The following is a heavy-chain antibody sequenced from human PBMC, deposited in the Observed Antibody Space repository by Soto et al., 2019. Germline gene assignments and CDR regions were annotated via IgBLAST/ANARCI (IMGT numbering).Heavy chain of an antibody. CDR3: ARRPYDSDWYFDP. J-gene: IGHJ2*01. CDR2: ISGSGGST. CDR1: GFPFSSYA. D-gene: IGHD3-22*01. V-gene: IGHV3-23*01. Sequence: EVQLLESGAGLVQPGGSLRVSGAASGFPFSSYAMSWVRQAPGKGLEWVSDISGSGGSTYYGDSVKGRFTISRDNSKNTLYLQMNSLRAEDTAVYYCARRPYDSDWYFDPWGRGTRVVVSS.